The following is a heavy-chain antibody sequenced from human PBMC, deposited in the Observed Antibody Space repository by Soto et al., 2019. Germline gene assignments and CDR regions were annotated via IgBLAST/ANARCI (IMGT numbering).Heavy chain of an antibody. CDR1: GGSISSYY. J-gene: IGHJ3*02. D-gene: IGHD6-6*01. CDR2: IYYSGST. Sequence: SETLSLTCTVSGGSISSYYWTWIRQPPGKGLEWIGYIYYSGSTNYNPSLKSRVTISVDTSKNQFSLKLSSVTAADTAVYYCAREESARAFDIWGQGTMLTVSS. V-gene: IGHV4-59*01. CDR3: AREESARAFDI.